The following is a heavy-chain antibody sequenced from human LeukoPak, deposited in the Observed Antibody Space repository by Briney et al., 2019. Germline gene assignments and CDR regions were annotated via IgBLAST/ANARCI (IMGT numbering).Heavy chain of an antibody. D-gene: IGHD2-15*01. V-gene: IGHV3-15*01. CDR3: TSPVVVAATRDY. Sequence: GGSLRLSCAASGFTFSNAWMSWVRQAPGKGLEWVGRIRSKTDGGTTDYIAPVKGRFTISRDDSKNTLYLQMNSLKTEDTAVYFCTSPVVVAATRDYWGQGIPVTVSS. CDR1: GFTFSNAW. J-gene: IGHJ4*02. CDR2: IRSKTDGGTT.